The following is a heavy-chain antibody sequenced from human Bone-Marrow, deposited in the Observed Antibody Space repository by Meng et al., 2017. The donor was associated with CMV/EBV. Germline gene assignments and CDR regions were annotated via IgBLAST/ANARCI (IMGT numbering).Heavy chain of an antibody. CDR1: GFTFDDYA. CDR2: ISWNSGSI. V-gene: IGHV3-9*01. D-gene: IGHD6-13*01. CDR3: ARPSSREGY. J-gene: IGHJ4*02. Sequence: GGSLRLSCAASGFTFDDYAMHWVRQAPGKGLEWVSGISWNSGSIGYADSVKGRFTISRDNAKNSLYLQMNSLRAEDTAVYYCARPSSREGYWGQGPLVTVSS.